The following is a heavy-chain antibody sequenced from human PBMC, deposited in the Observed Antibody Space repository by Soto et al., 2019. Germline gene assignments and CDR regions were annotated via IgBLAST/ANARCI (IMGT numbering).Heavy chain of an antibody. D-gene: IGHD2-21*02. Sequence: SETLSLTCTVSGGSISSGGYYWSWIRQHPGKGLEWIGYIYYSGSTYYNPSLKSRVTISVDTSKNQFSLKLSSVTAADTAVYYCARVPRVWYSGDCYSFDYWGQGALVTVSS. J-gene: IGHJ4*02. CDR1: GGSISSGGYY. CDR2: IYYSGST. CDR3: ARVPRVWYSGDCYSFDY. V-gene: IGHV4-31*03.